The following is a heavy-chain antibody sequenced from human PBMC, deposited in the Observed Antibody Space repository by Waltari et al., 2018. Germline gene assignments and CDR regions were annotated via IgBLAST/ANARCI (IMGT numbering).Heavy chain of an antibody. V-gene: IGHV1-2*07. Sequence: QVQLVQSGAEVKKPGASVKVSCKASGYTFTGYYMHWVRQAPGQGLEWRRCINPTRGGTNYANKFQGRGTMTRDTSISTAYMELGRLRSDDTAVYYCARDLSSSWYGGAYWGQGTLVTVSS. CDR1: GYTFTGYY. D-gene: IGHD6-13*01. CDR3: ARDLSSSWYGGAY. CDR2: INPTRGGT. J-gene: IGHJ4*02.